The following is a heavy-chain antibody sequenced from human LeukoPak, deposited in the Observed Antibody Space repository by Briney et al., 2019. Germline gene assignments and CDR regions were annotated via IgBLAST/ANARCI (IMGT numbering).Heavy chain of an antibody. CDR2: INPNRGGT. J-gene: IGHJ3*02. V-gene: IGHV1-2*02. Sequence: ASVKVSCKASGYTFSDYYMHWVRQAPGQGLEWMGWINPNRGGTKYAQKFQGRVTLTRDTSISTAYMELSRVTSDDTAVYYCARGSRDGDSTKAASDIWGQGTMVTVSS. CDR1: GYTFSDYY. D-gene: IGHD5-24*01. CDR3: ARGSRDGDSTKAASDI.